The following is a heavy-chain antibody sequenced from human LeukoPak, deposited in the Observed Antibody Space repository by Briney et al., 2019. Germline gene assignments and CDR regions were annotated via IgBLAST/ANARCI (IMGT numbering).Heavy chain of an antibody. CDR1: GLTFSSYW. D-gene: IGHD2-15*01. CDR2: INTDGSDT. CDR3: TRHPAEGDY. J-gene: IGHJ4*02. Sequence: PGGSLRLSCAASGLTFSSYWMYWVRQAPGKGLEWVSFINTDGSDTKYADSVKGRFTISRDNAKKTLYLQMNSLRPEDTAVYYCTRHPAEGDYWGQGTLVTVSS. V-gene: IGHV3-74*03.